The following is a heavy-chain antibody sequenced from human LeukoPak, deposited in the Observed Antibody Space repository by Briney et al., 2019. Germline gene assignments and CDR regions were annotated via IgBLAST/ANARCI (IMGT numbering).Heavy chain of an antibody. J-gene: IGHJ4*02. D-gene: IGHD6-19*01. V-gene: IGHV3-30-3*01. CDR3: AKVGRSGWPLDN. Sequence: GGSLRLSCAASGFTFSSYAMHWVRQAPGKGLEWVAVISYDGSNKYYADSVKGRFTISRDNSKNTLYLQMNSLRAEDTAVYYCAKVGRSGWPLDNWGQGTLVTVSS. CDR1: GFTFSSYA. CDR2: ISYDGSNK.